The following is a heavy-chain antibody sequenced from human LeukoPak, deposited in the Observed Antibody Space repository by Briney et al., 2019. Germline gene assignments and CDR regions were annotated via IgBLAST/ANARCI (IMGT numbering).Heavy chain of an antibody. D-gene: IGHD4-23*01. V-gene: IGHV1-69*06. Sequence: SVKVSCKASGATYTTYAINWVRQAPGQGLEWMGGIMPIFGTTKYARKFEGRVTITADKSTITAYMELSSLRSDDTAVYYCAKEFGNSPKFDYWGQGTLVTVSS. J-gene: IGHJ4*02. CDR3: AKEFGNSPKFDY. CDR2: IMPIFGTT. CDR1: GATYTTYA.